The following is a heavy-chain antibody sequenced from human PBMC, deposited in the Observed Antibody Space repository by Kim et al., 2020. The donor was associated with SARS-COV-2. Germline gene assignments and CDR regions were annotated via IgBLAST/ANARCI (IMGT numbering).Heavy chain of an antibody. CDR1: GGSISSSSYY. Sequence: SETLSLTCTVSGGSISSSSYYWGWIRQPPGKGLEWIGSIYYSGSTYYNPSLKSRVTISIDTSKNQFSLKLSSVTAADTAVYYCATSDGSSSWSQWLGTFDYWGQGTLVTVSS. D-gene: IGHD6-13*01. V-gene: IGHV4-39*01. CDR3: ATSDGSSSWSQWLGTFDY. CDR2: IYYSGST. J-gene: IGHJ4*02.